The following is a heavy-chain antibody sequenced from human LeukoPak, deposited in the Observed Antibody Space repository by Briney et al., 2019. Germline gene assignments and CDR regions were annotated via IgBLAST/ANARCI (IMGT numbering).Heavy chain of an antibody. Sequence: PGRSLRLSCAASGFTFSSYWMSWVRQAPGKGLEWVANIKQDGSEKYYVDSVKGRFTISRDNAKNSLYLQMNSLRAEDTAVYYCADQSGYSYGFFGYWGQGTLVTVSS. D-gene: IGHD5-18*01. J-gene: IGHJ4*02. V-gene: IGHV3-7*01. CDR2: IKQDGSEK. CDR3: ADQSGYSYGFFGY. CDR1: GFTFSSYW.